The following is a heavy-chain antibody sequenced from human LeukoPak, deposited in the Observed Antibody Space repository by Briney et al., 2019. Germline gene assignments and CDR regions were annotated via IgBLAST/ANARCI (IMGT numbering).Heavy chain of an antibody. Sequence: GGSLRLSCAASGFTFRSYGMHWVRQAPGKGLEWVAIISYDGNKKYYADSVKGRFTISRDNSKNTLYLQMNSLRAEDTAVFYCAKDLDFYGSGSYFDYWGQGTLVTVSS. CDR2: ISYDGNKK. J-gene: IGHJ4*02. CDR1: GFTFRSYG. CDR3: AKDLDFYGSGSYFDY. D-gene: IGHD3-10*01. V-gene: IGHV3-30*18.